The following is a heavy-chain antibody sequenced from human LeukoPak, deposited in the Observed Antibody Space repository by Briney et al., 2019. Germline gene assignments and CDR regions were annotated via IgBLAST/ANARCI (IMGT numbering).Heavy chain of an antibody. J-gene: IGHJ3*02. V-gene: IGHV4-30-4*01. CDR1: GGSISSGDYF. CDR2: VSYSGNT. Sequence: PSETLSLTCTVSGGSISSGDYFCSWIRQPPGKGLEWIGYVSYSGNTYYNPSLKSRVSTSVDRSKNQFSLKLSSVTAADTAVYYCARDIRGISTSPGAFDIWGQGTMVTVPS. D-gene: IGHD2-2*01. CDR3: ARDIRGISTSPGAFDI.